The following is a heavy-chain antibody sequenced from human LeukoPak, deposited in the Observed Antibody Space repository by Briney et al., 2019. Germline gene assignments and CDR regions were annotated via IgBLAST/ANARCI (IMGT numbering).Heavy chain of an antibody. V-gene: IGHV4-4*09. D-gene: IGHD1-26*01. Sequence: SETLSLTCTVSGGSISSYYWSWIRQPPGQGLDWIAHIHSSGYTNYNPSLQSRVTISVDTSKNQFSLKVSSVTAADTAVYYCAKRQGPNSGSYDYFDPWGQGTLVTVSS. CDR2: IHSSGYT. CDR3: AKRQGPNSGSYDYFDP. J-gene: IGHJ5*02. CDR1: GGSISSYY.